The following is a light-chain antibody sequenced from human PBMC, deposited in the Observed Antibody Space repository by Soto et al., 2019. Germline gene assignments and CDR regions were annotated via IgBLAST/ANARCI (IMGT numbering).Light chain of an antibody. CDR2: GVS. CDR1: QAVNANF. V-gene: IGKV3-20*01. J-gene: IGKJ1*01. Sequence: EIVLAQSPGTLSLSPVERATLYCMSSQAVNANFLAWYQQKPGQAPRLLIYGVSNRAPGIPDRFSGSGSGTDITLTISRLEPEDFAVYYCQQYGSSPCTFGQGTKVDIK. CDR3: QQYGSSPCT.